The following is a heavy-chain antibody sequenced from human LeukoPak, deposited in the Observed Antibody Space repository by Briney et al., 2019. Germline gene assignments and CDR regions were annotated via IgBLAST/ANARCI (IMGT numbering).Heavy chain of an antibody. CDR3: WGTYRLGS. CDR2: ISETGANT. Sequence: GGSLRLSCAASGFAFSSYAMTWVRQAPGEGLEWVSSISETGANTYYADSVKGRFTISRDNSKNMLYLQMNSLRAEDTAIYYVWGTYRLGSWGQGTLVTVSS. J-gene: IGHJ5*02. V-gene: IGHV3-23*01. D-gene: IGHD3-16*02. CDR1: GFAFSSYA.